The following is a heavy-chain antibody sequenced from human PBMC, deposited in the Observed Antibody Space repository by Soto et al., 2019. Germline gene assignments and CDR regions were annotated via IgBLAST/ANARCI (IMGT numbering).Heavy chain of an antibody. J-gene: IGHJ4*02. D-gene: IGHD3-10*01. CDR3: AREGGKRPYYGSESTIDF. V-gene: IGHV4-59*01. CDR2: IYYSWCT. CDR1: GGSISSYY. Sequence: SETLSLTCTVSGGSISSYYWSWIRQPPGKGLEWMGYIYYSWCTNYNPSLKSRVTISVDTSKNQFSLKLRSVTAAETAVYYCAREGGKRPYYGSESTIDFWGQGTLVTVS.